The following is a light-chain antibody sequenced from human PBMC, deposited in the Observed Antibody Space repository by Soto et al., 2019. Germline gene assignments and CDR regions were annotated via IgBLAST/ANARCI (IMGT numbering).Light chain of an antibody. V-gene: IGKV3-20*01. J-gene: IGKJ5*01. CDR1: QSLGSNS. CDR2: GVS. Sequence: ETVLTQSPGTLSLSPGETATLSCRASQSLGSNSLVWYQQKPGQPPRLLISGVSNRATDIPDRFSGSGSGTDFNLTITRLESEDFAVYACQQYGTSPITFGQGTRLEIK. CDR3: QQYGTSPIT.